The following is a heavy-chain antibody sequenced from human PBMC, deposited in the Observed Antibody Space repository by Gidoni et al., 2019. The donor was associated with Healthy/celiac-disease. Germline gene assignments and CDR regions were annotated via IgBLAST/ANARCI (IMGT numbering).Heavy chain of an antibody. J-gene: IGHJ4*02. CDR3: AKGGYGYEPHDY. CDR1: GFTFSSYD. V-gene: IGHV3-23*01. CDR2: MSGSGGST. D-gene: IGHD5-18*01. Sequence: EVQLLESGGGLVQPGGPLRLSCSASGFTFSSYDMSWVRHAPGKGREWVSAMSGSGGSTYYADSVKGRFTISRDNSKNTLYLQMNSLRDEDTAGYYCAKGGYGYEPHDYWGQGTLGNVSS.